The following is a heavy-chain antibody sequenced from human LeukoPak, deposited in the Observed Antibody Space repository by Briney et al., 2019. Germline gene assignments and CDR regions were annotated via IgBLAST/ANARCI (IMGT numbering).Heavy chain of an antibody. CDR2: IKKDGSEK. CDR3: VREGGSGWYSGWFNP. J-gene: IGHJ5*02. V-gene: IGHV3-7*01. CDR1: GFTFSSYW. Sequence: GGSLRLSCAASGFTFSSYWMSWVRQAPGKGLEWVANIKKDGSEKKYVDSVKDRFTISRDNADNSLYLQMSSLRAEDTALYYCVREGGSGWYSGWFNPWGQGTLVTVSS. D-gene: IGHD6-19*01.